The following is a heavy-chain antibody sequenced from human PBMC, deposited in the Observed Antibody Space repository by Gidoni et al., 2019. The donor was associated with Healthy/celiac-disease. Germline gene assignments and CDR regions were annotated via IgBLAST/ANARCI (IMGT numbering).Heavy chain of an antibody. V-gene: IGHV3-23*01. J-gene: IGHJ4*02. D-gene: IGHD4-17*01. CDR1: GFTFSSYA. CDR3: AKDTTVTSGRFFDY. CDR2: ISGSGGST. Sequence: EVQLLESGGGLVQPGGSLRLYCAASGFTFSSYAMSWVRQAPGKGLEWVAAISGSGGSTYYADSVKGRFTISRDNSKNTLYLQMNSLRAEDTAVYYCAKDTTVTSGRFFDYWGQGTLVTVSS.